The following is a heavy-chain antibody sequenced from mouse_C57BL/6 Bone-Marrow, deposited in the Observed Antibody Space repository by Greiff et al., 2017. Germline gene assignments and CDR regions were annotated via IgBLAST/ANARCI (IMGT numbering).Heavy chain of an antibody. Sequence: EVMLVESGGGLVKPGGSLKLSCAASGFTFSSYAMSWVRQTPEKRLEWVATISDGGSYTYYPDNVKGRFTISRDNAKNNLYLQMSHLKSEDTAMYYCARKNYDYASYYFDYWGQGTTLTGSS. CDR3: ARKNYDYASYYFDY. CDR2: ISDGGSYT. CDR1: GFTFSSYA. J-gene: IGHJ2*01. V-gene: IGHV5-4*03. D-gene: IGHD2-4*01.